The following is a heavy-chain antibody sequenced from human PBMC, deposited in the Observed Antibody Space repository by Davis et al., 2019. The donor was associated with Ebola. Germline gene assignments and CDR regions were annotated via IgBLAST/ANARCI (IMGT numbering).Heavy chain of an antibody. CDR3: ARGRRPGYGDYVPDY. V-gene: IGHV3-48*04. Sequence: GESLKISCAASGFTFSSYSMNWVRQAPGKGLEWVSYISSSGSTIYYADSVKGRFTISRDNAKNSLSLQMNSLRADDTAVYYCARGRRPGYGDYVPDYWGQGTLVTVSS. J-gene: IGHJ4*02. D-gene: IGHD4-17*01. CDR1: GFTFSSYS. CDR2: ISSSGSTI.